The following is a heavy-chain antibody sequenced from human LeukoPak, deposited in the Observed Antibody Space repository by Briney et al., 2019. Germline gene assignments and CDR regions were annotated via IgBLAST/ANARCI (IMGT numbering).Heavy chain of an antibody. Sequence: ASLKVSCKASGYTFTSYGISSVRQAPGQGLEWMGWISAYNGNTNYAQKFQGRVTMTADTSTSTAYMELRNLRSDDTAVYYCARSYRSREFDYWGQGTLVTVSS. D-gene: IGHD3-16*02. CDR3: ARSYRSREFDY. J-gene: IGHJ4*02. V-gene: IGHV1-18*01. CDR1: GYTFTSYG. CDR2: ISAYNGNT.